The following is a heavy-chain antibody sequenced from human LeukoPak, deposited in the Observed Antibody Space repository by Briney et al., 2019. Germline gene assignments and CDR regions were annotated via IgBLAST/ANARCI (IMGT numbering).Heavy chain of an antibody. Sequence: GGSLRLSCAASGFTFSSYGMHGVRQAPGKGLEWGAVISYDGSNKYYADSVKGRFTISRDNSKNTLYLQMNSLRAEDTAVYYCAKALAAAVDYWGQGTLVTVSS. CDR2: ISYDGSNK. V-gene: IGHV3-30*18. CDR3: AKALAAAVDY. D-gene: IGHD6-13*01. CDR1: GFTFSSYG. J-gene: IGHJ4*02.